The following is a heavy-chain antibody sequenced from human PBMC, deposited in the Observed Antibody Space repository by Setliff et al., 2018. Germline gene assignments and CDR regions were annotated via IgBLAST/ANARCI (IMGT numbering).Heavy chain of an antibody. CDR2: IYWDDDK. CDR3: AHRLPSLYSGYDWVGFYY. V-gene: IGHV2-5*02. Sequence: CPTLVNPTQTLTLTCTFSGFSLSTSGVGVGWIRQPPGKALEWLALIYWDDDKRYSPSLKSRLTITKDTSKNQVVLTMTNMDPVDTATYYCAHRLPSLYSGYDWVGFYYWGQGTLVTVSS. J-gene: IGHJ4*02. D-gene: IGHD5-12*01. CDR1: GFSLSTSGVG.